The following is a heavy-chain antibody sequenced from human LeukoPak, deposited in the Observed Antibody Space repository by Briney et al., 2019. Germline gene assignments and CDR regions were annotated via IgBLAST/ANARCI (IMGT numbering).Heavy chain of an antibody. CDR1: GGSFSGYY. D-gene: IGHD3-3*01. Sequence: SETLSLTCAVYGGSFSGYYWSWIRQPPGKGLEWIGEINHSGSTNYNPSLKSRVTVSIDTSKSQFSLSLNSVTAADTAVYYCARGGSGYHSSLYYYYYYMDVWGKGTTVTVSS. CDR2: INHSGST. J-gene: IGHJ6*03. CDR3: ARGGSGYHSSLYYYYYYMDV. V-gene: IGHV4-34*01.